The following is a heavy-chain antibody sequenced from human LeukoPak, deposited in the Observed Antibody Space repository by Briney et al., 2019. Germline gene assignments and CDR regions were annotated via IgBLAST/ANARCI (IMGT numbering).Heavy chain of an antibody. CDR2: ISISGGTT. V-gene: IGHV3-23*01. CDR3: ATKSSSLDY. Sequence: GGSLRLSCAASGFTFSNYAMSWVRQTSGKGLEWVSSISISGGTTYYADSVKGRFIISRDNSKNTLYLQMNSLRAEDTALYYCATKSSSLDYWGQGTLVTVSS. D-gene: IGHD6-13*01. CDR1: GFTFSNYA. J-gene: IGHJ4*02.